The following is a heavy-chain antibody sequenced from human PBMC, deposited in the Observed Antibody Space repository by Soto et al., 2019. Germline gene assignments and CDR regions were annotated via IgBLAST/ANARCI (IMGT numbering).Heavy chain of an antibody. CDR2: IYYSGST. CDR3: AREDSYGWDFDY. Sequence: KTSETLSLTCTVSGGSISSGDYYWSWIRQPPGKGLEWIGYIYYSGSTYYNPSLKSRVTISVDTSKNQFSLKLSSVTAADTAVYYCAREDSYGWDFDYWGQGTLVTVSS. CDR1: GGSISSGDYY. J-gene: IGHJ4*02. V-gene: IGHV4-30-4*01. D-gene: IGHD5-18*01.